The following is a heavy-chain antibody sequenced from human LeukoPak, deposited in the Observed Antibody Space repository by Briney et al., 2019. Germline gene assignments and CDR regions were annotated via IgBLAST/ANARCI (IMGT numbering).Heavy chain of an antibody. J-gene: IGHJ4*02. V-gene: IGHV5-51*01. CDR1: GYTFTNYW. CDR3: ARSHDSSGYYYLI. D-gene: IGHD3-22*01. CDR2: IYPDDSDT. Sequence: GESLKISCKGSGYTFTNYWIGWVRQMPGKGLEWMGIIYPDDSDTKYSPSFQGQVTISADKSISTAYLQWSSLKASDTAMYYCARSHDSSGYYYLIWGQGALVTVSS.